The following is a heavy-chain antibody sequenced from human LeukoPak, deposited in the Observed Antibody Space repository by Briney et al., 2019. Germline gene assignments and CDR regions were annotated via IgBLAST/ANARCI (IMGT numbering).Heavy chain of an antibody. V-gene: IGHV1-18*01. J-gene: IGHJ6*02. CDR3: ARDRVIVVVPAANYYYYGMDV. Sequence: GASVKVSCKASGYTFTSYGISWVRQAPGQGLEWMGWISAYNGNTNYAQKPQGRVTMTTDTSTSTAYMELRSLRSDDTAVYYCARDRVIVVVPAANYYYYGMDVWGQGTTVTVSS. CDR1: GYTFTSYG. D-gene: IGHD2-2*01. CDR2: ISAYNGNT.